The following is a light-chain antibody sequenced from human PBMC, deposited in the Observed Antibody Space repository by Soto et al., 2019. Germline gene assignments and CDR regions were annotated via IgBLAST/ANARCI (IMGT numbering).Light chain of an antibody. V-gene: IGLV2-14*01. CDR2: DVT. CDR1: SSDVGGYNY. CDR3: GSYRISTAV. Sequence: QSVLPQPASVSGSPGQSITISCPGTSSDVGGYNYVSWYQQYPGKAPKLMIYDVTNRPSGVSNRFSGSKSGNTASLTISGLQAEDEADYYCGSYRISTAVFGTGTKVTVL. J-gene: IGLJ1*01.